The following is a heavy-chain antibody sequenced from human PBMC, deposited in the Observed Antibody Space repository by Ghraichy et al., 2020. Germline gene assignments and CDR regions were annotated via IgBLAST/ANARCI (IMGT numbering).Heavy chain of an antibody. CDR2: IYYSGST. V-gene: IGHV4-59*01. D-gene: IGHD2-21*01. CDR1: GGFIRCYY. J-gene: IGHJ5*02. Sequence: SETLSLTCTVSGGFIRCYYWNWVRQLPGKGLEWIGHIYYSGSTNYNPALKSGVTISVDTSKNQFPLKLSSMTAADTAVYFCARDRDWAKRRLFDPWGQGTLVTVSS. CDR3: ARDRDWAKRRLFDP.